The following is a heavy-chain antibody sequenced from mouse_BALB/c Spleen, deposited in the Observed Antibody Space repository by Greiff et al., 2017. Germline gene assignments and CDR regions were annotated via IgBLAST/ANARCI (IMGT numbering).Heavy chain of an antibody. CDR2: ILPGSGCT. CDR1: GYTFSSYW. Sequence: QVQLKESGAELMKPGASVKISCKATGYTFSSYWIEWVKQRPGHGLEWIGEILPGSGCTNYNEKFKGKATFTADTSSNTAYMQLSSLTSEDSAVYYCASRYGNYDAMDYWGQGTSVTVSS. CDR3: ASRYGNYDAMDY. D-gene: IGHD2-10*02. J-gene: IGHJ4*01. V-gene: IGHV1-9*01.